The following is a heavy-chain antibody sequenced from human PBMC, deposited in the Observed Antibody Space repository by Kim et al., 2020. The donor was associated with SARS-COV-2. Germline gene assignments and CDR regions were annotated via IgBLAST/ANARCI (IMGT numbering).Heavy chain of an antibody. CDR3: ARQLVKGNWFDP. V-gene: IGHV1-18*01. D-gene: IGHD6-13*01. J-gene: IGHJ5*02. Sequence: YAQKLQGRVTMTTDTSTSTAYMELRSLRSDDTAVYYCARQLVKGNWFDPWGQGTLVTVSS.